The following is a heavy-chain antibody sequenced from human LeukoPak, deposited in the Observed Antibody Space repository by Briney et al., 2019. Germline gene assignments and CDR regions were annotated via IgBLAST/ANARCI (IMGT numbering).Heavy chain of an antibody. CDR3: ARGDSSSGAYYFDY. J-gene: IGHJ4*02. V-gene: IGHV4-59*01. CDR1: GGSISSYH. CDR2: IYNSGST. D-gene: IGHD6-13*01. Sequence: SETLSLTCTVSGGSISSYHWSWIRQPPGKGLEWIGYIYNSGSTNYNPSLKSRVTISVDKSRNQFSLKLSSVSAADTAVYYCARGDSSSGAYYFDYGGQGTLATVSS.